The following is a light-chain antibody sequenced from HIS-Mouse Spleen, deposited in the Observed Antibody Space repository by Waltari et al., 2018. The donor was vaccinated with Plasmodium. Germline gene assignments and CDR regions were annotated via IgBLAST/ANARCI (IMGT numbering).Light chain of an antibody. CDR3: QQYDNLPLT. V-gene: IGKV1-33*01. J-gene: IGKJ4*01. CDR2: DAS. CDR1: QDISNY. Sequence: DIQMTQSPSSLSASVGDRVTITCQASQDISNYLNWYQQKTGKAPKLLIYDASNLETGVPARFSGSGSGTDFTFTISSLQPEDIATYYCQQYDNLPLTVGGGTKVEIK.